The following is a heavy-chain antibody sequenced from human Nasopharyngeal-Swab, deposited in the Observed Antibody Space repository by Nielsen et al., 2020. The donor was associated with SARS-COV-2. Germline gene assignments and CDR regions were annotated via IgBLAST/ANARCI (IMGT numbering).Heavy chain of an antibody. CDR3: VRSSSWYYFDY. CDR1: GDSIAYSTFY. Sequence: SDTLSLTCTVSGDSIAYSTFYWGWIRQPPGKGLEWIGNIYYNGNTYQNPSLNIRLTISVDKSKNQFSLQLSSVTAADTAVYYCVRSSSWYYFDYWAQGTQVTVSS. J-gene: IGHJ4*02. D-gene: IGHD6-13*01. CDR2: IYYNGNT. V-gene: IGHV4-39*01.